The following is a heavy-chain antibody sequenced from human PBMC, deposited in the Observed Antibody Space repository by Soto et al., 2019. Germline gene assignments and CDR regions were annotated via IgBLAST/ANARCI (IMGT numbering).Heavy chain of an antibody. CDR3: ARADYGDPPYAFDI. Sequence: PGGSLRLSCAASGFTVSSNYMSWVRQAPGKGLGWVSVIYSGGSTYYADSVKGRFTISRDNSKNTLYLQMNSLRAEDTAVYYCARADYGDPPYAFDIWGQGTMVTVSS. D-gene: IGHD4-17*01. V-gene: IGHV3-53*01. CDR1: GFTVSSNY. J-gene: IGHJ3*02. CDR2: IYSGGST.